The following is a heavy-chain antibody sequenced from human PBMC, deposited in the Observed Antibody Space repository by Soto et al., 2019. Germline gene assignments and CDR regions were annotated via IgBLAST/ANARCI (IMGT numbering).Heavy chain of an antibody. V-gene: IGHV1-69*13. CDR1: GDTFSSYA. CDR3: ARVPPGYCSGGRCYYYYFDS. CDR2: IIPLFGTT. J-gene: IGHJ4*02. D-gene: IGHD2-15*01. Sequence: SVKVSCKASGDTFSSYAINWVRQAPGQGLEWMGGIIPLFGTTNYAQKFQGRVTITADESTSTAYMDLRSLRSEDTAAYFCARVPPGYCSGGRCYYYYFDSWGQGTLVTVSS.